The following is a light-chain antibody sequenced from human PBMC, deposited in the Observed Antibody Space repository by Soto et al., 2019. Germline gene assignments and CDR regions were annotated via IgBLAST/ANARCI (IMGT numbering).Light chain of an antibody. CDR1: GSNIGKNS. V-gene: IGLV1-51*01. CDR3: GTWDSSVRAGV. CDR2: DNY. Sequence: QSVLTQPPSVSAAPGQKVTISCSGSGSNIGKNSVSWYQQLPGTAPKLLIYDNYKRPSGIPDRFSGSRSGTSATLGITGLQTGDEADYYCGTWDSSVRAGVFGTGTKVTV. J-gene: IGLJ1*01.